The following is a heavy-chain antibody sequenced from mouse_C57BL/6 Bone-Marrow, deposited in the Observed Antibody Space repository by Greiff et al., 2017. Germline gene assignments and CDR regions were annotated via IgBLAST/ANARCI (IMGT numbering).Heavy chain of an antibody. Sequence: QVQLQQPGAELVRPGSSVKLSCKASGYTFTSYWMDWVKQRPGQGLEWIGNIYPSDSETHYNQKFKDKATLTVDKSSSTAYMQLSSLTSEDSAVYYCARWTCCKSDWGQGTTLTVSS. CDR2: IYPSDSET. CDR3: ARWTCCKSD. J-gene: IGHJ2*01. CDR1: GYTFTSYW. V-gene: IGHV1-61*01.